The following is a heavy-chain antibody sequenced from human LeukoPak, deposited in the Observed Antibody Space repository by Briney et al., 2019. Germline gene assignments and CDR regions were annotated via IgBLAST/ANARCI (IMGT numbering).Heavy chain of an antibody. CDR3: ARHDYGDYVWRGSFDY. V-gene: IGHV3-7*03. D-gene: IGHD4-17*01. Sequence: GGSLRLSCEASGFTFSSYWMSWVRQDPGEGLEWVANIKQDGSEKYYVDSVKGRFTISRDNAKNSLYLQMNSLRVEDTAVYYCARHDYGDYVWRGSFDYWGQGTLVTVSS. CDR2: IKQDGSEK. CDR1: GFTFSSYW. J-gene: IGHJ4*02.